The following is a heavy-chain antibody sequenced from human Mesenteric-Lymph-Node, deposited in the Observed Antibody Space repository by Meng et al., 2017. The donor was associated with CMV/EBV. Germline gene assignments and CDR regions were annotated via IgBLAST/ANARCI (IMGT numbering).Heavy chain of an antibody. Sequence: GISWVRQAPGQGLEWMGWISAYNGNTNYAQKLQGRVTMTTDTSTSTAYMELRSLRSDDTAVYYCAREGVGYYYDSSGYYPNYFDYWGQGTLVTVSS. CDR2: ISAYNGNT. CDR3: AREGVGYYYDSSGYYPNYFDY. CDR1: G. V-gene: IGHV1-18*01. J-gene: IGHJ4*02. D-gene: IGHD3-22*01.